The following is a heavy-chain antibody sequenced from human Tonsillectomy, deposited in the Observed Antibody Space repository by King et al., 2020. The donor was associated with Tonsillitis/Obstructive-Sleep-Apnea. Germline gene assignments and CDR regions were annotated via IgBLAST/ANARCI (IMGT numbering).Heavy chain of an antibody. CDR3: AGSWEWLLSRIDY. D-gene: IGHD3-3*01. CDR2: ISYDGSNK. V-gene: IGHV3-30*01. J-gene: IGHJ4*02. CDR1: GFIFSSYA. Sequence: VQLVESGGGVVQPGRSLRLSCAASGFIFSSYAMHWVRQAPGKGLEWVAVISYDGSNKYYADSVKGRFTISRDNSKNTLYLQMNSLTAEDTAVYYCAGSWEWLLSRIDYWGQGTLVTVSS.